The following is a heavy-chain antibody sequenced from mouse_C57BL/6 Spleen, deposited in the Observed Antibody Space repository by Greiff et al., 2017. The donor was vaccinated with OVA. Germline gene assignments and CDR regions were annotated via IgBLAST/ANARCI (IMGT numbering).Heavy chain of an antibody. Sequence: EVNVVESGEGLVKPGGSLKLSCAASGFTFSSYAMSWVRQTPEKRLEWVAYISSGGDYIYYADTVKGRFTISRDNARNTLYLQMSSLKSEDTAMYYCTREWDDYDGREGFAYWGQGTLVTVSA. CDR1: GFTFSSYA. CDR3: TREWDDYDGREGFAY. D-gene: IGHD2-4*01. V-gene: IGHV5-9-1*02. CDR2: ISSGGDYI. J-gene: IGHJ3*01.